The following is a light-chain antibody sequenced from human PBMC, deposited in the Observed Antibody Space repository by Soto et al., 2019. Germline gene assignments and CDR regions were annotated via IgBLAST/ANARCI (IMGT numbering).Light chain of an antibody. CDR2: LNSDGRH. CDR3: QTWGTGLLV. Sequence: QSVLTQSPSASASLGASVKLTCTLSSGHRTYAIAWHQQQPEKGPRYLMNLNSDGRHTKGDGIPDRFSGSSSGTERYLTISSLQSEDEADYYCQTWGTGLLVFGGGTKSPS. CDR1: SGHRTYA. V-gene: IGLV4-69*01. J-gene: IGLJ2*01.